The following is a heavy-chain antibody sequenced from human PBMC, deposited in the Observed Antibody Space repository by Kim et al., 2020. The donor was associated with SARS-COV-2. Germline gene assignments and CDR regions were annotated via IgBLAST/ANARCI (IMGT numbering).Heavy chain of an antibody. V-gene: IGHV1-69*02. D-gene: IGHD3-22*01. Sequence: FQGRVTITADKSTSTAYMELGSLRSEDTAVYYCASSPRYYYDSSGAPFDYWGQGTLVTVSS. J-gene: IGHJ4*02. CDR3: ASSPRYYYDSSGAPFDY.